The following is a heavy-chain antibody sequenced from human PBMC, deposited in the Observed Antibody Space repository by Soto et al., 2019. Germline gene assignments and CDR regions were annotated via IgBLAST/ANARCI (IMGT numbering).Heavy chain of an antibody. V-gene: IGHV1-8*01. J-gene: IGHJ5*02. D-gene: IGHD3-22*01. CDR3: ARDGNYYDSSGYYFVFLFNWFDP. CDR2: MNPNSGNT. Sequence: GASVKVSCKASGYTFTSCDINWVRQATGQGLEWMGWMNPNSGNTGYAQKFQGRVTMTRNTSISTAYMELSSLRSEDTAVYYCARDGNYYDSSGYYFVFLFNWFDPWGQGTRVTVSS. CDR1: GYTFTSCD.